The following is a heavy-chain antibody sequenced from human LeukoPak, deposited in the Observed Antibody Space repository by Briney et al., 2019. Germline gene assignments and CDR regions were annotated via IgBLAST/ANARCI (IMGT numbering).Heavy chain of an antibody. CDR2: ISAYNGNT. Sequence: GASVKVSCKASGYTFTSYGISWVRQAPGQGLEWMGWISAYNGNTNYAQKLQGRVTMTTDTSTSTAYMELRSLRSDDTAVYYCARDDSGSYSRSGFDYWGQGTLVTVSS. CDR3: ARDDSGSYSRSGFDY. J-gene: IGHJ4*02. CDR1: GYTFTSYG. V-gene: IGHV1-18*01. D-gene: IGHD1-26*01.